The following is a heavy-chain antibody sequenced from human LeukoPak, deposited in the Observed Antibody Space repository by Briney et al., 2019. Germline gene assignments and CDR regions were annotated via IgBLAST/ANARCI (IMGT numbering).Heavy chain of an antibody. CDR2: ISYDGRNK. CDR1: GFTFSSYA. J-gene: IGHJ3*02. CDR3: ASPSGYSRINAFDI. Sequence: GGSLRLSCAASGFTFSSYAMHWVRQAPGKGLEGVAVISYDGRNKYYADSVKGRFTISRENSKNTLYLQMNSLRAEDTAVYYCASPSGYSRINAFDIWGQGTMVTVSS. V-gene: IGHV3-30*04. D-gene: IGHD6-13*01.